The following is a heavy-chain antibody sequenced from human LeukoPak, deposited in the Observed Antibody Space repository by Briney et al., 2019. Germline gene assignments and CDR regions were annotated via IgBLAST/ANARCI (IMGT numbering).Heavy chain of an antibody. CDR1: GYTFTSYG. J-gene: IGHJ5*02. CDR2: ISAYNGNT. Sequence: GASVKVSCKASGYTFTSYGISWVRQAPGQGLEWMGWISAYNGNTNYAQKLQGRVTMTTDTSTSTAYMELRSLRSDDTAVYYCARMRLTYYDFWSGYGWFDPWGQGTLVTVSS. D-gene: IGHD3-3*01. CDR3: ARMRLTYYDFWSGYGWFDP. V-gene: IGHV1-18*01.